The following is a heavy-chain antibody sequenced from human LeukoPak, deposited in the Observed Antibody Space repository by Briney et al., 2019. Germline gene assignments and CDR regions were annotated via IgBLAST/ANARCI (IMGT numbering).Heavy chain of an antibody. CDR2: ISAYNGNT. D-gene: IGHD3-22*01. V-gene: IGHV1-18*01. CDR1: GYTFTSYG. J-gene: IGHJ4*02. Sequence: ASVKVSCKASGYTFTSYGISWVRQAPGQGLEWMGWISAYNGNTNYAQKLQGRVTMTTDTSTSTAYMELRSLRSDDTAVYYCARVTYYYDSSGYLHEKFDYWGQGTLVTVSS. CDR3: ARVTYYYDSSGYLHEKFDY.